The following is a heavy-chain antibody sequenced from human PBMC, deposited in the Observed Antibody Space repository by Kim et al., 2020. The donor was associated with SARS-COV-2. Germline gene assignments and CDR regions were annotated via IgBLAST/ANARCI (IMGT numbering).Heavy chain of an antibody. CDR2: IYYSGST. Sequence: SETLSLTCTVSGGSISSSSYYWGWIRQPPGKGLEWIGSIYYSGSTYYNPSLKSRVTISVDTSKNQFSLKLSSVTAADTAVYYCARHFPNYYYYGMDVWGQGTTVTVSS. J-gene: IGHJ6*02. V-gene: IGHV4-39*01. CDR3: ARHFPNYYYYGMDV. CDR1: GGSISSSSYY.